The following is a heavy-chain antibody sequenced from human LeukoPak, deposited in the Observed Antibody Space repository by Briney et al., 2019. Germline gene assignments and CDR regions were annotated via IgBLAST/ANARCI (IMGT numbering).Heavy chain of an antibody. J-gene: IGHJ4*02. CDR1: GGTFSSCA. CDR3: ARGKRDGYSTFDY. D-gene: IGHD5-24*01. Sequence: ASVKVSCKASGGTFSSCAISWVRQAPGQGLEWMGGIIPIFGTANYAQKFQGRVTITTDESTSTAYMELSSLRSEDTAVYYCARGKRDGYSTFDYWGQGTLVTVSS. V-gene: IGHV1-69*05. CDR2: IIPIFGTA.